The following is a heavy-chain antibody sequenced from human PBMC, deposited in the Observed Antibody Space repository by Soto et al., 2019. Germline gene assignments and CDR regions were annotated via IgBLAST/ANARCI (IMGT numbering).Heavy chain of an antibody. CDR3: ARSYDSSGWGAFDI. CDR2: INHSGST. CDR1: GGSFSGYY. D-gene: IGHD3-22*01. J-gene: IGHJ3*02. V-gene: IGHV4-34*01. Sequence: SETLSLTCAVYGGSFSGYYWSWIRQPPGKGLEWIGEINHSGSTNYNPSLKSRVTISVDTSKNQFSLKLSSVTAADTAVYYCARSYDSSGWGAFDIWGQGTMVTVSS.